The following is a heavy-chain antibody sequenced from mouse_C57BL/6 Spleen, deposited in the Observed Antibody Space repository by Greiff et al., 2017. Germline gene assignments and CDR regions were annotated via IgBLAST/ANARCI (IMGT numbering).Heavy chain of an antibody. CDR1: GYTFTSYG. CDR3: AKVPITTVVAPCWYFDV. V-gene: IGHV1-81*01. D-gene: IGHD1-1*01. Sequence: QVQLQQSGAELARPGASVKLSCKASGYTFTSYGISWVKQRTGQGLEWIGEIYPRSGNTYYNEKFKGKATLTADKSSSTAYMELRSLTSEDSAVYFCAKVPITTVVAPCWYFDVWGTGTTVTVSS. CDR2: IYPRSGNT. J-gene: IGHJ1*03.